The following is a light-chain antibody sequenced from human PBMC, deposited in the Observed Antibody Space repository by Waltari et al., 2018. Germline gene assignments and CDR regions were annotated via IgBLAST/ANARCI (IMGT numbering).Light chain of an antibody. J-gene: IGKJ1*01. V-gene: IGKV1-12*01. CDR3: QHSDGFPWA. Sequence: IQLTQSPSSLSASVGDRVTITCRASRTIAIWLAWYQQKPGKAPKLLISTASSLQSGVPLRFSGSGSGTDFTLTISNLQPEDVATYYCQHSDGFPWAFGQGTRVELK. CDR2: TAS. CDR1: RTIAIW.